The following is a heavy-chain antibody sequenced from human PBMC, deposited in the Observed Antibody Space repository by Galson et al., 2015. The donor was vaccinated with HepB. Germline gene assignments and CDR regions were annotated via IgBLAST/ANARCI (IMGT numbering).Heavy chain of an antibody. CDR1: HGSINTYY. CDR3: ARHPGRGSVGYAFDL. Sequence: ETLSLTCSVSHGSINTYYWSWIRQSPGNRLEWIGYIYYNGDTTYNPSLGYRVGMSVDTSINQVSLWLTSVTAADTAVYYCARHPGRGSVGYAFDLWGQGTLVTVSA. D-gene: IGHD5-12*01. V-gene: IGHV4-59*08. CDR2: IYYNGDT. J-gene: IGHJ4*02.